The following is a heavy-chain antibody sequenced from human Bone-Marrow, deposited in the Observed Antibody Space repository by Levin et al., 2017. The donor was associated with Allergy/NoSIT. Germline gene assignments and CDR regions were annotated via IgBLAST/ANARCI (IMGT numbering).Heavy chain of an antibody. Sequence: VSGPTLVKPTQTLTLTCTFSGFSLSTSGLAVGWIRQPPGKALEWLALLYWDDEDRYSPFLKSRLTITKDTSKDQVVLTMTNMDPVDTATYYCALRGSASYAFDIWGQGTMVTVSS. D-gene: IGHD3-10*01. V-gene: IGHV2-5*02. J-gene: IGHJ3*02. CDR3: ALRGSASYAFDI. CDR2: LYWDDED. CDR1: GFSLSTSGLA.